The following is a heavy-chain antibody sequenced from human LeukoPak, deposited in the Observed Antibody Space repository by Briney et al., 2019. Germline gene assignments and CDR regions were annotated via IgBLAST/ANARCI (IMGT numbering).Heavy chain of an antibody. D-gene: IGHD3-9*01. Sequence: GASVKVSCKAPGGTFSSYAISWVRQAPGQGLEWMGRIIPIFGTANYAQKFQGRVTITTDESTSTAYMELSSLRSEDTAVYYCAKTTSPYYDILTGYYTPYYYDSSKGDAFDIWGQGTMVTVSS. J-gene: IGHJ3*02. CDR1: GGTFSSYA. CDR2: IIPIFGTA. V-gene: IGHV1-69*05. CDR3: AKTTSPYYDILTGYYTPYYYDSSKGDAFDI.